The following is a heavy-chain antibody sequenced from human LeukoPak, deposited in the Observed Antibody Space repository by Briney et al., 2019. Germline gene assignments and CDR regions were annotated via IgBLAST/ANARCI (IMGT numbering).Heavy chain of an antibody. J-gene: IGHJ4*02. CDR1: GYTFTGYY. D-gene: IGHD4-17*01. Sequence: ASVKVSCKASGYTFTGYYMHWVRQAPGQGLEWMGWINPNSGGTNYAQKFQGRVTMTRDTSISTAYMELSRLRPDDTAVYYCARDPSLTYGDYFFDYWGQGTLVTVSS. CDR3: ARDPSLTYGDYFFDY. CDR2: INPNSGGT. V-gene: IGHV1-2*02.